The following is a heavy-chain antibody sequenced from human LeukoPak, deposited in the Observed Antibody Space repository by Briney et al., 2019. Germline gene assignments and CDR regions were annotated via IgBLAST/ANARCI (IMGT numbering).Heavy chain of an antibody. CDR3: ARHKPGIAVAGLDY. CDR2: ISPGADIT. V-gene: IGHV3-23*01. Sequence: GGSLRLSCAASGFTFSIHGMNWVRQAPGKGLEWISGISPGADITYYAESVKGRFTISRDNSKNTLYLQMNSLRAEDTAVYYCARHKPGIAVAGLDYWGQGTLVTVSS. CDR1: GFTFSIHG. D-gene: IGHD6-19*01. J-gene: IGHJ4*02.